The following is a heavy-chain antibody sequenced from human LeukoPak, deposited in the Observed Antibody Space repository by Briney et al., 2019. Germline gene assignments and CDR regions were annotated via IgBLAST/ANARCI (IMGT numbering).Heavy chain of an antibody. CDR3: ASCSSTSCGDY. J-gene: IGHJ4*02. CDR2: INHSGST. D-gene: IGHD2-2*01. V-gene: IGHV4-34*08. CDR1: GFTFSSYW. Sequence: GSLRLSCAASGFTFSSYWMSWVRQPPGKGLEWIGEINHSGSTNYNPSLKSRVTISVDTSKNQFSLKLSSVTAADTAVYYCASCSSTSCGDYWGQGTLVTVSS.